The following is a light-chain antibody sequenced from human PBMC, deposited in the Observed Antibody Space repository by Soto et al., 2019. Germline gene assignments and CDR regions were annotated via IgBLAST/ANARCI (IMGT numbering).Light chain of an antibody. CDR3: HHYGTSPPHT. CDR1: ETITNND. V-gene: IGKV3-20*01. CDR2: GAS. Sequence: EIVLMQSPALLSLSPGERATVSCRASETITNNDLAWYQKKPGQAPRLLLYGASTRPTGIPDRFSGSGSGTDVTLTIDRLEPEDFAVYFCHHYGTSPPHTFGQGTKLDIK. J-gene: IGKJ2*01.